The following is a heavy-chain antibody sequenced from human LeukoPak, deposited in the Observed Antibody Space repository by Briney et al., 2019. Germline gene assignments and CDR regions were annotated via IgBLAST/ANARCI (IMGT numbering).Heavy chain of an antibody. D-gene: IGHD5-24*01. CDR2: ISSSSSYI. V-gene: IGHV3-21*01. CDR3: ARNSLRRDGYNDY. Sequence: GGSLRLSCAASGFTLSSYSMNWVRQAPGKGLEWVSSISSSSSYIYYADSVKGRFTISRDNAKNSLYLQMNSLRAEDTAVYYCARNSLRRDGYNDYWGQGTLVTVSS. CDR1: GFTLSSYS. J-gene: IGHJ4*02.